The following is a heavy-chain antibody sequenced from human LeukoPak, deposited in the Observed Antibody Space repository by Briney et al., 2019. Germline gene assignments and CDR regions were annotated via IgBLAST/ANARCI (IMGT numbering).Heavy chain of an antibody. CDR1: GGSISSSSYY. D-gene: IGHD3-9*01. Sequence: PSETLSLTCTVSGGSISSSSYYGGWIRQPPGKGLEWIASIYYSGSTYYNPSLKSRVTISVDTSKNQFSLKLSSVTAADTAVYYCARHAVAASLTGYYWHWFDPWGQGTLVTVSS. CDR2: IYYSGST. CDR3: ARHAVAASLTGYYWHWFDP. V-gene: IGHV4-39*01. J-gene: IGHJ5*02.